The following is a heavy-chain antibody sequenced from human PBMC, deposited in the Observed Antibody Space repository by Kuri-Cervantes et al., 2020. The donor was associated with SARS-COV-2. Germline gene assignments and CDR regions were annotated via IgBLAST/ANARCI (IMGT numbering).Heavy chain of an antibody. CDR3: ATSPVVVVGGWFDP. V-gene: IGHV1-46*04. Sequence: ASVKVSCKASGYTFTSYYMHWVRQAPGQGLEWMGIIDPSGGRTVYARKLQGRVTITADESTSTAYMELSSLRSEDTAVYYCATSPVVVVGGWFDPWGQGTLVTVSS. J-gene: IGHJ5*02. CDR2: IDPSGGRT. D-gene: IGHD2-15*01. CDR1: GYTFTSYY.